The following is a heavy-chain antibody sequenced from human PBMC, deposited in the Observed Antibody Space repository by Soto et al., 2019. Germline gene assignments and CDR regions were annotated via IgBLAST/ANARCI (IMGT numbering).Heavy chain of an antibody. Sequence: GGSLRLSCVASGHRRNNYAMNWVRQAPGKGLEWVSYISGRGDNTYYADSVRGRFTISRDDSRDTVYLHMNSLRVEDTATYYCARVSRGLGLVPATLNWGQGTAVTVSS. D-gene: IGHD2-2*01. J-gene: IGHJ4*02. CDR1: GHRRNNYA. V-gene: IGHV3-23*01. CDR2: ISGRGDNT. CDR3: ARVSRGLGLVPATLN.